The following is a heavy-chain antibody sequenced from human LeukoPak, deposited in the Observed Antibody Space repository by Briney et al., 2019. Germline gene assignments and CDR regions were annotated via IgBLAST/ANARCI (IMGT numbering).Heavy chain of an antibody. CDR1: GYTFTGYY. CDR2: INPNSGGT. J-gene: IGHJ4*02. CDR3: ARDLVRGVIPFAGDY. V-gene: IGHV1-2*02. D-gene: IGHD3-10*01. Sequence: VASVKVSCKASGYTFTGYYMHWVRQAPGQGLEWMGWINPNSGGTNYAQKLQGRVTMTTDTSTSTAYMELRSLRSDDTAVYYCARDLVRGVIPFAGDYWGQGTLVTVSS.